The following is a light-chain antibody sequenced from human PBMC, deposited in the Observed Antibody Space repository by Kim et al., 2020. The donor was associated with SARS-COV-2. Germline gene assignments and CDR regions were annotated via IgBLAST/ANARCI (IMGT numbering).Light chain of an antibody. J-gene: IGKJ5*01. CDR2: GAS. Sequence: PGERAPLSCRASQSVTSSYLAWYQQKPGQAPRLLIYGASNRATGIPDRFSGGGSGTDFTLTISRLEPEDFAVYYCQQYGSSPRVTFGQGTRLEIK. CDR1: QSVTSSY. V-gene: IGKV3-20*01. CDR3: QQYGSSPRVT.